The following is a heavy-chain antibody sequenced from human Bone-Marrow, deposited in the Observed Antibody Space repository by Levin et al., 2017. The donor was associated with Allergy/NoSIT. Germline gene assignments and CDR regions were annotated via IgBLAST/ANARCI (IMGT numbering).Heavy chain of an antibody. CDR2: ISATSDRT. CDR3: ATPSGTVLLWFGEFDY. D-gene: IGHD3-10*01. Sequence: GGSLRLSCGASGFTFSSYAMSWVRQAPGKGLEWVSAISATSDRTYYADSVKGRFTISRDLAKNTLYLQMNSLRVEDTAIYFCATPSGTVLLWFGEFDYWGQGTLVTVSS. V-gene: IGHV3-23*01. CDR1: GFTFSSYA. J-gene: IGHJ4*02.